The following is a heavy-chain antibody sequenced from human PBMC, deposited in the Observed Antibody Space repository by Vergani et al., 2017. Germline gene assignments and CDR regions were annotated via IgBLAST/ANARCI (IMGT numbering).Heavy chain of an antibody. J-gene: IGHJ4*02. Sequence: QVQLQQWGAGLLKPSETLSLTCAVYGGSFSGYYWSWIRQPPGKGLEWIGEINHSGSTNYNPSLKRRVTISVDTSKNQFSLKLSSVTAADTAVYYCARAKMVRGESRKYYFDYWGQGTLVTVSS. CDR2: INHSGST. D-gene: IGHD3-10*01. CDR3: ARAKMVRGESRKYYFDY. V-gene: IGHV4-34*01. CDR1: GGSFSGYY.